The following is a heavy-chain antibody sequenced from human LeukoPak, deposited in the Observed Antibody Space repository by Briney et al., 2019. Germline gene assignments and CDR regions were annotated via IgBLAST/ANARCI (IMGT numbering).Heavy chain of an antibody. CDR1: GYTFTSYD. CDR3: ARGEDTAMGTDY. V-gene: IGHV1-8*01. J-gene: IGHJ4*02. CDR2: MNPNSGNT. D-gene: IGHD5-18*01. Sequence: ASVKVSCTASGYTFTSYDINLVRQATGQGLEWMGWMNPNSGNTGYAQKFQGRVTMTRNTSISTAYMELSSLRSEDTAVYYCARGEDTAMGTDYWGQGTLVTVSS.